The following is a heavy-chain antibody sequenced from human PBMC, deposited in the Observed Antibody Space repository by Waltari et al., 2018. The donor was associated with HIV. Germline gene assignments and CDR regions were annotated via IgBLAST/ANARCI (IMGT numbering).Heavy chain of an antibody. J-gene: IGHJ3*02. CDR1: GGTFSHSA. CDR2: IIPIFGSP. V-gene: IGHV1-69*01. Sequence: QVQPVQSGAEVKKPGSSVKVSCRASGGTFSHSAINWVRQAPGQGLEWMGGIIPIFGSPNYAQKFQGRVTITADESTSTVYMKLSSLRSEDTAVYYCASASRDTAMGAFDIWGQGTMVTVSS. CDR3: ASASRDTAMGAFDI. D-gene: IGHD5-18*01.